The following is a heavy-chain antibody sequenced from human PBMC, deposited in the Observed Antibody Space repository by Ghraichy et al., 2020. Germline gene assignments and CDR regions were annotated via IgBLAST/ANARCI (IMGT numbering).Heavy chain of an antibody. V-gene: IGHV4-4*07. Sequence: SETLSLTFSVSGDSMSSFYWSWIRQPAGKGLEWIGRIYSSGYSNYNPSLKSRVTMSVDRSKNQFSLRMLSVTAADTAVYYCARSADRGGAWDYWGQGTLVTVSS. J-gene: IGHJ4*02. CDR2: IYSSGYS. CDR3: ARSADRGGAWDY. CDR1: GDSMSSFY. D-gene: IGHD2-21*02.